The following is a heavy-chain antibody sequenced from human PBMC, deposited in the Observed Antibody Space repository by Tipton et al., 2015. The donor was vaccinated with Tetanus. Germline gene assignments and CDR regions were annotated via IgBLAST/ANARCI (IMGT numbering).Heavy chain of an antibody. V-gene: IGHV3-66*01. D-gene: IGHD6-19*01. CDR2: IYSDGRA. Sequence: SGVTVSGNYMSWVRQAPGKGLEWVSGIYSDGRAYYADSVTGRFTVSRDNFKNTVNLQMNSLRVEDTAVYYCVRDPPSSGFAFESWGQGTRVTVSS. J-gene: IGHJ4*02. CDR1: GVTVSGNY. CDR3: VRDPPSSGFAFES.